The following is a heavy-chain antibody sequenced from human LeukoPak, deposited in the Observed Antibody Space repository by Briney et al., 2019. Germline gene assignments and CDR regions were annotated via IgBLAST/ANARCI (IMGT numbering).Heavy chain of an antibody. CDR3: AKDWRGGHTFDQ. D-gene: IGHD6-25*01. V-gene: IGHV3-7*01. CDR2: IEADAKSE. CDR1: GFSFTTHW. J-gene: IGHJ4*01. Sequence: PGGTLRLSCAASGFSFTTHWMSWVRQAPGKGLEWVANIEADAKSEYYVASVKGRFPISRDNAKNSLFLQMNNLRAEDTAVYYCAKDWRGGHTFDQWGHGTLVTVSS.